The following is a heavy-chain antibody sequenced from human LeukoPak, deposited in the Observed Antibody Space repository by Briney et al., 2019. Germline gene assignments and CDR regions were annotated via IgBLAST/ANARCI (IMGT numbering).Heavy chain of an antibody. CDR3: ARATPMVRGVIITYNWFDP. V-gene: IGHV1-69*05. D-gene: IGHD3-10*01. Sequence: ASVKVSCKASGGTFSSYAISWVRQAPGQGLEWMGGIIPIFGTANYAQKFQGRVTITTDESTSTAYMELSSLRSEDTAVYYCARATPMVRGVIITYNWFDPWGQGTLVTVSS. CDR2: IIPIFGTA. J-gene: IGHJ5*02. CDR1: GGTFSSYA.